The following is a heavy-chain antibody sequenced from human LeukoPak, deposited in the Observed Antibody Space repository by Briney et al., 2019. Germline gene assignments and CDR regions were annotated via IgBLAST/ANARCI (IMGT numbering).Heavy chain of an antibody. CDR3: ARSSFGDRRDWFDP. J-gene: IGHJ5*02. V-gene: IGHV4-38-2*01. CDR2: IYHSGST. CDR1: DYSISIAYY. D-gene: IGHD3-10*01. Sequence: SETLSLTCAVSDYSISIAYYWGWIRQPPEKGLEWIGSIYHSGSTYYNPSLKSRVTISVDTSKNQFSLKLSSVTAADTAIYYCARSSFGDRRDWFDPWGQGTLVTVSS.